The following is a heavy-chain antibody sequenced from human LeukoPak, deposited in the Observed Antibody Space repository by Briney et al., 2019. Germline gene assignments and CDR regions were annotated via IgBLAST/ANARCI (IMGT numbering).Heavy chain of an antibody. CDR2: IIPIFGTA. D-gene: IGHD5-18*01. V-gene: IGHV1-69*13. J-gene: IGHJ4*02. Sequence: ASVKVSCKASGGTXSSYAISWVRQAPGQGLEWMGGIIPIFGTANYAQKFQGRVTITADESTSTAYMELSSLRSEDTAVYYCARDRSVDTAMAYFDYWGQGTLVTVSS. CDR1: GGTXSSYA. CDR3: ARDRSVDTAMAYFDY.